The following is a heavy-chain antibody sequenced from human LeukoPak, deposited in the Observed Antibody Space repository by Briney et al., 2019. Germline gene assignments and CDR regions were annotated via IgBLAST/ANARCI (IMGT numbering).Heavy chain of an antibody. J-gene: IGHJ4*02. V-gene: IGHV3-7*01. Sequence: PGGSLRLSCVGALGSHWMGWIRQAPGKGLEWVANIKEDGSQKYYMDSVKGRFTISRDNAKSSVFLQMNNLRVEHTAVYYCTRDQTWGQGTLVTVSS. CDR2: IKEDGSQK. CDR3: TRDQT. CDR1: LGSHW.